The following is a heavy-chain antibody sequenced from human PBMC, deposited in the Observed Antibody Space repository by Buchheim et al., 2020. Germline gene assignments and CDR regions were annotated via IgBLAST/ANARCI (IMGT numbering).Heavy chain of an antibody. V-gene: IGHV4-34*01. J-gene: IGHJ4*02. Sequence: QVQLQQWGAGLLKPSETLSLTCAVYGGSFSGYYWSWIRQPPGKGLEWIGEINHSGSTNYNPSLKSRVTISVDTSKNQFSLKLSPVTAADTAVYYCARERYFDWLLGFDYWGQGTL. CDR2: INHSGST. CDR3: ARERYFDWLLGFDY. D-gene: IGHD3-9*01. CDR1: GGSFSGYY.